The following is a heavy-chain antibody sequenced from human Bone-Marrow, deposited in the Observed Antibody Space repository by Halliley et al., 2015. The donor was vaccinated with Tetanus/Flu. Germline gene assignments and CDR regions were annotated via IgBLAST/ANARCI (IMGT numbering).Heavy chain of an antibody. CDR2: ISHEGNDK. D-gene: IGHD2-21*01. V-gene: IGHV3-30*03. CDR1: GFTFNTYA. Sequence: SLRLSCAASGFTFNTYAMHWVRQAPGKGLKWVAVISHEGNDKSYADSVRGRFTISRDNSKNTLYVEMNSLRAEDTAVYYCATLHYSSPTWGQGTLVSVSS. J-gene: IGHJ5*02. CDR3: ATLHYSSPT.